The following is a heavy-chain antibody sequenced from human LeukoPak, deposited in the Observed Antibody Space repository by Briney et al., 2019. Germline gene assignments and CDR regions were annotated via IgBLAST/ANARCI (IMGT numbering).Heavy chain of an antibody. CDR1: GYSISSGYY. CDR3: ARHEIGRAIVVVLNYFDY. V-gene: IGHV4-38-2*01. D-gene: IGHD2-2*01. CDR2: IYHSGST. J-gene: IGHJ4*02. Sequence: SETLSLTCAVSGYSISSGYYWGWIRQPPGKGLEWIGSIYHSGSTYYNPSLKSRVTISVDTSKNQFSLKLSSVTAADTAVYYCARHEIGRAIVVVLNYFDYWGQGTLVTVSS.